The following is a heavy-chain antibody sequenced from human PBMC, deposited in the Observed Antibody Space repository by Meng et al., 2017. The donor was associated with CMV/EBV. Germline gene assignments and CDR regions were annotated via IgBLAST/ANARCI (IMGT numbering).Heavy chain of an antibody. CDR3: AKTSEDYFDY. D-gene: IGHD1-26*01. CDR2: IYSGGSST. Sequence: GGSLRLSCAASGFTFSSYAMSWVRQAPGKGLEWVSVIYSGGSSTYYADSVKGRFTISRDNSKNTLYLQMNSLRAEDTAVYYCAKTSEDYFDYWGQGTLVTVSS. CDR1: GFTFSSYA. V-gene: IGHV3-23*03. J-gene: IGHJ4*02.